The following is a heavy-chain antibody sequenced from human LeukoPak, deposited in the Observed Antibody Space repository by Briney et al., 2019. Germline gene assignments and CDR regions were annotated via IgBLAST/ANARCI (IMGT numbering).Heavy chain of an antibody. Sequence: GESLKISCQGSGYNFGSHWIGWVRQMPGKGLEWIGIIYPGDSETKYNPSFQGQVTISADRSIKTAFLQWRSLKASDTAMYYCARHLFQDYGPMDVWGQGTTVTVFS. CDR1: GYNFGSHW. J-gene: IGHJ6*02. CDR3: ARHLFQDYGPMDV. V-gene: IGHV5-51*01. CDR2: IYPGDSET. D-gene: IGHD4-17*01.